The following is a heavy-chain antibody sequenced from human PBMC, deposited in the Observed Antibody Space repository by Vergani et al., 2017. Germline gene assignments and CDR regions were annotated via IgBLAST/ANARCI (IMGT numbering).Heavy chain of an antibody. J-gene: IGHJ3*02. CDR1: GGSISSSNW. Sequence: QVQLQESGPGMVKPPGTLSLTCAVSGGSISSSNWWSGLRPPPGKGLEWIGEIYRSGSTNYNPALKSRVNISVDKTKNQFPLKLSSVTAADTAVYYCAREGSEEIVVVVSATPLGGFDIWGQGTMVTVSS. CDR2: IYRSGST. CDR3: AREGSEEIVVVVSATPLGGFDI. V-gene: IGHV4-4*03. D-gene: IGHD2-15*01.